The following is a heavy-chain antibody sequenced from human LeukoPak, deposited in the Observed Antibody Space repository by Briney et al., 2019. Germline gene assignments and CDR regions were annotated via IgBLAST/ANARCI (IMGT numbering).Heavy chain of an antibody. CDR3: ARGSGWYYYGMDV. CDR2: INPNSGGT. V-gene: IGHV1-2*04. Sequence: ASVKVSCKASGYTFTDYYIPWMRQAPGQGLEWMGWINPNSGGTDSPQKFRGWVTLTRDTSVSTAYMELSRLRSDDTAMYYCARGSGWYYYGMDVWGQGTTVTVSS. D-gene: IGHD6-19*01. J-gene: IGHJ6*02. CDR1: GYTFTDYY.